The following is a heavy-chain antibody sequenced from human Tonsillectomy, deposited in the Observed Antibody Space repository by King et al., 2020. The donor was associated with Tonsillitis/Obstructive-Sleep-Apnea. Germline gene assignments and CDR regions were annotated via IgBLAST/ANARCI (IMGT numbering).Heavy chain of an antibody. CDR1: GFTFSSFT. CDR3: VRDLDWAFDI. D-gene: IGHD2-21*01. Sequence: QLVQSGGGLVQPGGSLRLSCAASGFTFSSFTMNWVRQAPGKGLEWFSYICSPTYYADSVKGRFTISRDDAKDSLYLQLNSLRDEDTAVYYCVRDLDWAFDIWGRGTMVTVSS. J-gene: IGHJ3*02. V-gene: IGHV3-48*02. CDR2: ICSPT.